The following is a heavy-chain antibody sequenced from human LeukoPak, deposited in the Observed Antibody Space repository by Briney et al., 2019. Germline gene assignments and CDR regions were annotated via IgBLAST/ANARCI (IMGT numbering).Heavy chain of an antibody. Sequence: SETLSLTCTVSGGSISTNYWSWIRQPPGKGLEWVGYIYYAGNTHYNPSLESRVTMSVDTSKNQFSLKLSSVTAADTAVYYCARSLGGWFDPWGQGTLVTVSS. CDR2: IYYAGNT. J-gene: IGHJ5*02. CDR3: ARSLGGWFDP. CDR1: GGSISTNY. V-gene: IGHV4-59*12.